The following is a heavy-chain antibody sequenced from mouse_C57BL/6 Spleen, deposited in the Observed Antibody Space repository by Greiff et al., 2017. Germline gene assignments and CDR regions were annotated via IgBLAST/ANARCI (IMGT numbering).Heavy chain of an antibody. CDR2: INPNNGGT. CDR3: ARAYDGYYVYFDY. D-gene: IGHD2-3*01. Sequence: VQLQQSGPELVKPGASVKIPCKASGYTFTDYNMDWVKQSHGKSLEWIGDINPNNGGTIYNQKFKGKATVTVDKSSSTAYMELRSLTSEDTAVYYCARAYDGYYVYFDYWGQGTTLTVSS. V-gene: IGHV1-18*01. CDR1: GYTFTDYN. J-gene: IGHJ2*01.